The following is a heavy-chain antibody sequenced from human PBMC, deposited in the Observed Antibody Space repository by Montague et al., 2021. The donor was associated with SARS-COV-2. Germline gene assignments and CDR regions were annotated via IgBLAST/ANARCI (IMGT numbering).Heavy chain of an antibody. CDR1: GGSISSYY. D-gene: IGHD4-23*01. Sequence: SETLSLPCTVSGGSISSYYWTWIQQPPGKGLESIGYIYHNGSTKYNPSLKSRVTISVDTSKNQFSLKLSSVSVADTAVYYCARGGGNSADYYNYTMDVWGQGTTVTVFS. CDR3: ARGGGNSADYYNYTMDV. V-gene: IGHV4-59*01. CDR2: IYHNGST. J-gene: IGHJ6*02.